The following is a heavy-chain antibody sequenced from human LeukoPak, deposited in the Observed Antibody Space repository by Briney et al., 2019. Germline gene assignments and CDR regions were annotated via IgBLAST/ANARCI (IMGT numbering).Heavy chain of an antibody. V-gene: IGHV4-34*01. CDR2: IYEGGTT. D-gene: IGHD2-15*01. CDR1: GESLNSYY. Sequence: SETLSLTCAVYGESLNSYYWSWVRQPPGEGLEWFGEIYEGGTTYDNPSLKRRVTISVVPSRPQFFLRRRPGTAADAAVYYWGRGAWATRLGSWGLGTPVIVSA. J-gene: IGHJ4*02. CDR3: GRGAWATRLGS.